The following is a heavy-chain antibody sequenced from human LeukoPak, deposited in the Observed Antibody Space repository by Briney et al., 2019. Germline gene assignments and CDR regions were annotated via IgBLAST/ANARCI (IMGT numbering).Heavy chain of an antibody. CDR3: ARDYDILTGPPCDAFDI. Sequence: SETLSLTCAVSGGSISSGGYSWSWIRQPPGKGLEWIGYIYHSGSTYYNPSLKSRVTISVDRSKNQFSLKLSSVTAADTAVYYCARDYDILTGPPCDAFDIWGQGTMVTVSS. J-gene: IGHJ3*02. D-gene: IGHD3-9*01. CDR2: IYHSGST. V-gene: IGHV4-30-2*01. CDR1: GGSISSGGYS.